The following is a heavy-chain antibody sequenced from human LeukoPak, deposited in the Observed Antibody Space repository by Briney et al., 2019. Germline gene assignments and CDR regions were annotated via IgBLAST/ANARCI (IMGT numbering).Heavy chain of an antibody. D-gene: IGHD3-16*02. V-gene: IGHV4-34*01. Sequence: SETLSLTCAGYGGSFSGYYWSWIRQPPGKGLEWIGEINHSGSTNYNPSLKSRVTISVDTSKNQFSLKLSSVTAADTAVYYCARAPYDYVWGSYRRTYDYWGQGTLVTVSS. CDR1: GGSFSGYY. J-gene: IGHJ4*02. CDR2: INHSGST. CDR3: ARAPYDYVWGSYRRTYDY.